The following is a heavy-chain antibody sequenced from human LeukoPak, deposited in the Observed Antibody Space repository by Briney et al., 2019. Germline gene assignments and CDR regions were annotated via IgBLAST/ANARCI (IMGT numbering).Heavy chain of an antibody. D-gene: IGHD3-22*01. CDR2: MYNSGST. Sequence: SETLSLTCTVSGGSISGSYWSWIRQPPGKGLEWIAYMYNSGSTNYNPSLKSRVTISIDTSKNQFSLKLSSLTAADTAVYYCARIRITMIVVVMRNAFDIWGQGTMVTVSS. J-gene: IGHJ3*02. CDR1: GGSISGSY. V-gene: IGHV4-59*01. CDR3: ARIRITMIVVVMRNAFDI.